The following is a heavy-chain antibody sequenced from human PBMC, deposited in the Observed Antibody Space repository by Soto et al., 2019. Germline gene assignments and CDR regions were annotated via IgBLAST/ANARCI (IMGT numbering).Heavy chain of an antibody. V-gene: IGHV3-66*01. CDR3: VRESGSYSGDY. Sequence: GGSLRLSCAASGFTVSSNYMSWVRQAPGKGLEWISIIYSAGSTYYADPVKGRFTISRDNSKNTLYLQMSSLRAEDTAVYYCVRESGSYSGDYWGQGTLVTVSS. D-gene: IGHD1-26*01. CDR1: GFTVSSNY. CDR2: IYSAGST. J-gene: IGHJ4*02.